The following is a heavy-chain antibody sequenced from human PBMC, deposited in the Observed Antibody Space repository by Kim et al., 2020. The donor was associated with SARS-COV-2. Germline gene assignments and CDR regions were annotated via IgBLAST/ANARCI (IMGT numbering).Heavy chain of an antibody. D-gene: IGHD4-4*01. V-gene: IGHV3-21*01. J-gene: IGHJ6*02. CDR2: ISSSSSYI. CDR3: ARGEPDSMTTVIHYYYYYGMDV. Sequence: GGSLRLSCAASGFTFSSYSMNWVRQAPGKGLEWVSSISSSSSYIYYADSVKGRFTISRDNAKNSLYLQMNSLRAGDTAVYYCARGEPDSMTTVIHYYYYYGMDVWGQGTTFTVSS. CDR1: GFTFSSYS.